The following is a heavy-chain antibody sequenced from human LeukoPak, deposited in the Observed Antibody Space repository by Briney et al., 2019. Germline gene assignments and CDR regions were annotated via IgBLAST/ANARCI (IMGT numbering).Heavy chain of an antibody. V-gene: IGHV3-7*03. J-gene: IGHJ6*02. CDR2: INHNGNVN. D-gene: IGHD3-16*01. CDR3: ARGGGLDV. CDR1: EFVFSTYY. Sequence: PGGSLRLSCAASEFVFSTYYMHWVRQAPGKGLEWVASINHNGNVNYYVDSVKGRFTISRDNAKNSLYLQMSNLRAEDTAVYFCARGGGLDVWGQGATVTVSS.